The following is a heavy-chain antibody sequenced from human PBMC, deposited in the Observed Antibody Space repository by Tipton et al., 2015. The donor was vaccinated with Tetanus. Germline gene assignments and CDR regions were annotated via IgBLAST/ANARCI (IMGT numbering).Heavy chain of an antibody. D-gene: IGHD3-10*01. Sequence: SLRLSCTASGFTFSDFYMGWIRQAPGKGLEWVSYLNSSGTSTYYADSVKGRFTISRDNTKNSLFLQMNNLGAEDTAVYYCAKDHLAPGLYFDSWGQGTLVTVSS. J-gene: IGHJ4*02. CDR2: LNSSGTST. V-gene: IGHV3-11*01. CDR1: GFTFSDFY. CDR3: AKDHLAPGLYFDS.